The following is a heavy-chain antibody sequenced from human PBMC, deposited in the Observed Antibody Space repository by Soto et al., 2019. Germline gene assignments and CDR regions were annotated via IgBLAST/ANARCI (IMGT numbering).Heavy chain of an antibody. CDR3: ARGLYCTSSSCYNHWFDP. CDR2: IIPIFGTA. CDR1: GGTFSSYA. J-gene: IGHJ5*02. V-gene: IGHV1-69*13. D-gene: IGHD2-2*02. Sequence: SVKVSCKTSGGTFSSYAISWVRQAPGQGLEWMGKIIPIFGTANYAQKFQGRVTITADESTSTAYMELSSLRSEDTALYYCARGLYCTSSSCYNHWFDPWGQGTLVTVSS.